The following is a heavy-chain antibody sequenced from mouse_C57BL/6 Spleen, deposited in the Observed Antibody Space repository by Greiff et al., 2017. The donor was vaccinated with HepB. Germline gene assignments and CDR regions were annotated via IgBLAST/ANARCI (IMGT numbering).Heavy chain of an antibody. Sequence: QVQLKESGAELVKPGASVKISCKASGYAFSSYWMNWVKQRPGKGLEWIGQIYPGDGDTNYNGKFKGKATLTADKSSSTAYMQLSSLTSEDSAVYFCARSGTYGNLPGFAYWGQGTLVTVSA. CDR2: IYPGDGDT. CDR1: GYAFSSYW. CDR3: ARSGTYGNLPGFAY. D-gene: IGHD2-1*01. V-gene: IGHV1-80*01. J-gene: IGHJ3*01.